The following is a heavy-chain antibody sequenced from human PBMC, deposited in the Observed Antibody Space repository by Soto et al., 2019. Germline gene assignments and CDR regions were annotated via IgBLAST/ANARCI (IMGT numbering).Heavy chain of an antibody. CDR2: VNHGGTT. CDR3: ARSVFP. J-gene: IGHJ5*02. Sequence: PSETLSLTCAVHGGSFSGYYWDWIRQPPGKGLEWIGEVNHGGTTNYNPSLKSRAIISVDTPKNQFSLKLSSVTAADTAVYYCARSVFPWGQGTLVTVSS. CDR1: GGSFSGYY. V-gene: IGHV4-34*01.